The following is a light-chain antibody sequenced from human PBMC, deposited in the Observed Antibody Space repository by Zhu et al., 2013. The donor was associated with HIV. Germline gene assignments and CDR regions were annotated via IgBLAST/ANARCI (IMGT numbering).Light chain of an antibody. J-gene: IGKJ3*01. Sequence: DIQLTQSPSFLSASVGDRVRITCRASQSVSAWLAWYQQKPGKAPKLLIYAASTLQSGVPSRFGGRGSGTEFTLTITSLQPDDFATYYCQHVNSNAAFGPGTKVDV. CDR2: AAS. V-gene: IGKV1-9*01. CDR1: QSVSAW. CDR3: QHVNSNAA.